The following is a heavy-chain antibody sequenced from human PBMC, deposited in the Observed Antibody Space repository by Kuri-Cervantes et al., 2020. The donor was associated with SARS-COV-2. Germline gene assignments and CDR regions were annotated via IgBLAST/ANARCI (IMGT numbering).Heavy chain of an antibody. CDR3: ARDGGKGHGPGLYYWYFNL. J-gene: IGHJ2*01. D-gene: IGHD2-15*01. CDR2: ISWNSGSI. CDR1: GFTFDDYA. V-gene: IGHV3-9*01. Sequence: GGSLRLSCAASGFTFDDYAMHWVRQAPGKGLEWVSGISWNSGSIGYADSVKGRFTISRDNAKNSLYLQMNSLRAEDTALYYCARDGGKGHGPGLYYWYFNLWGRGTLVTVSS.